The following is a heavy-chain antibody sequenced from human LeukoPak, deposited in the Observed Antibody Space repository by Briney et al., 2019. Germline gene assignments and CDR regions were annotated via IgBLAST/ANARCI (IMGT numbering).Heavy chain of an antibody. Sequence: ASVKVSCKASGYTFTGYYMHWVRQAPGQGLEWMGWINPNSGGTNYAQKFQGRVTMTRDTSISTAYMELSRLRSDDTAVYYCASGYYYDSSGYNNWFDPWGQGTLVTVSS. V-gene: IGHV1-2*02. CDR3: ASGYYYDSSGYNNWFDP. D-gene: IGHD3-22*01. CDR2: INPNSGGT. J-gene: IGHJ5*02. CDR1: GYTFTGYY.